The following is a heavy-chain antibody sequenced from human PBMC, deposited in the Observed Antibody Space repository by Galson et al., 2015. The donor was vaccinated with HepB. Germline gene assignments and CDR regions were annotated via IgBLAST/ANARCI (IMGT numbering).Heavy chain of an antibody. CDR3: ARDPGTGFDS. Sequence: SLRLSCAVSGSTFTSYAMSWVRQAPGKGLEWVSTISGSGDSTYYADSVKGRFTISRDNSKNTLFLQMDSLRAEDTAVYYCARDPGTGFDSWGQGTLVTVSS. V-gene: IGHV3-23*01. CDR2: ISGSGDST. D-gene: IGHD3-10*01. CDR1: GSTFTSYA. J-gene: IGHJ4*02.